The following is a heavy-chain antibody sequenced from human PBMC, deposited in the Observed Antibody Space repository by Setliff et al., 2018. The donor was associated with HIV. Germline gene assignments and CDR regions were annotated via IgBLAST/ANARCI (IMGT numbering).Heavy chain of an antibody. V-gene: IGHV3-15*01. Sequence: PGGSLRLSCVASGFSFNTAWMTWVRQAPGKGLEWVGRIQTTNDGGRREYGAPVEGRFTISRDDSKRIAYLQMNGLKTEDTAVYYCSRNGWHMNSWHYYYYYMDVWGKGTTVTVSS. CDR3: SRNGWHMNSWHYYYYYMDV. J-gene: IGHJ6*03. D-gene: IGHD6-13*01. CDR2: IQTTNDGGRR. CDR1: GFSFNTAW.